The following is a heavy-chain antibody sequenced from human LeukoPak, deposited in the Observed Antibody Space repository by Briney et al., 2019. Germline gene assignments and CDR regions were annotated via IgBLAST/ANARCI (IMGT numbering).Heavy chain of an antibody. Sequence: PGGSLRLSCAASGFTFSSYEMNWVRQAPGKGLEWVSYISSSGDTKYYADSVKGRFTMSRDNAKNSLYLQLNSLSAEDTAVYYCARLYSGSYFTNWGQGTLVAVSS. J-gene: IGHJ4*02. D-gene: IGHD1-26*01. CDR1: GFTFSSYE. CDR2: ISSSGDTK. CDR3: ARLYSGSYFTN. V-gene: IGHV3-48*03.